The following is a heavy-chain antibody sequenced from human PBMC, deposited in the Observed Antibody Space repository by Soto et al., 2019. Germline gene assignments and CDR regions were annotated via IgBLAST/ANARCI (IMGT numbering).Heavy chain of an antibody. CDR1: GFSFSSYD. CDR3: AKWGDYFDY. J-gene: IGHJ4*02. D-gene: IGHD3-10*01. CDR2: VSGNGDVT. V-gene: IGHV3-23*01. Sequence: VQLLESGGGLVQPGGSLRLSCAASGFSFSSYDMSWVRQAPGKGLEWVSAVSGNGDVTYDADSVKGRFTISRDNSKNTLYLQMNSLRAEDTAVYYCAKWGDYFDYWGQGTLVTVSS.